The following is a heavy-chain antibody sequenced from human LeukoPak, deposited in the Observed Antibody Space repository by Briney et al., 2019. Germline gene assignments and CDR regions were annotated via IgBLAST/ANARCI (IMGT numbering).Heavy chain of an antibody. J-gene: IGHJ5*02. Sequence: ASVKVSCKASGYTFTGYYMHWVRQAPGQGLEWMGRINPNSGGTNYAQKFQGRVTMTRDTSISTAYMELSRLRSDDTAVYYCATTPRPYNGFDPWGRGTLVTVSS. V-gene: IGHV1-2*06. CDR1: GYTFTGYY. D-gene: IGHD2-15*01. CDR2: INPNSGGT. CDR3: ATTPRPYNGFDP.